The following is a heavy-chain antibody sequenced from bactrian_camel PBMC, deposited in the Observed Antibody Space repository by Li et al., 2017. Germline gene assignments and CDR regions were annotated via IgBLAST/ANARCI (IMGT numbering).Heavy chain of an antibody. CDR1: GERLRPYC. CDR3: AAGPGSFDSDWDSCRLVDDNEEWNN. D-gene: IGHD6*01. CDR2: IESGGKT. Sequence: VQLVESGGGSVQAGGSLRLACSVSGERLRPYCPGWFRQAPGQEREGVATIESGGKTIYGDSVKGRFTISKDNAKRTLDLQMNDLKPEDTTMYYCAAGPGSFDSDWDSCRLVDDNEEWNNWGQGTQVTVS. V-gene: IGHV3S53*01. J-gene: IGHJ4*01.